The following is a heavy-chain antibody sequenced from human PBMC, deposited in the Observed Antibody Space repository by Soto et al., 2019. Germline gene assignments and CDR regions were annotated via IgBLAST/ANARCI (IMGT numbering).Heavy chain of an antibody. CDR1: GVSISSYS. CDR2: IYYRGGT. J-gene: IGHJ5*02. CDR3: ARVSCSTPTCYAAGLWAGWFDP. V-gene: IGHV4-59*01. D-gene: IGHD2-2*01. Sequence: SETLSLTCTVSGVSISSYSWTWIRQPPGKGLEWIGHIYYRGGTTYNPSLKSRVTISVDTSNNQFSLKLNSVTAADTAVYYCARVSCSTPTCYAAGLWAGWFDPWGQGTLVTVSS.